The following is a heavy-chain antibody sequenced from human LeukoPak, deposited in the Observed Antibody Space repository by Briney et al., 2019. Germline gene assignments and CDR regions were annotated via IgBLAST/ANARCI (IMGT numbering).Heavy chain of an antibody. CDR1: GFTFSNYA. J-gene: IGHJ4*02. CDR3: TGHHQAYSRTY. CDR2: ISGSGGST. Sequence: PGGSLRLSCAASGFTFSNYAMSWVRQAPGKGLEWVSAISGSGGSTYYADSVKGRFTISRDNAKGTLYLQMSSLRAEDTAVYYCTGHHQAYSRTYWGQGTLVTVSS. V-gene: IGHV3-23*01. D-gene: IGHD4-11*01.